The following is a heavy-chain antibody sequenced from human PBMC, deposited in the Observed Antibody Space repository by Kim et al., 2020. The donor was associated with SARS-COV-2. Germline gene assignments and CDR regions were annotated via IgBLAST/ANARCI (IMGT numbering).Heavy chain of an antibody. CDR2: IYSGGST. CDR1: GFTVSSNY. CDR3: AREGTSRDYYYYYGMDV. V-gene: IGHV3-53*01. J-gene: IGHJ6*02. D-gene: IGHD3-10*01. Sequence: GGYLRLSCAASGFTVSSNYMSWVRQAPGKGLEWVSVIYSGGSTYYADSVKGRFTISRDNSKNTLYLQMNSLRAEDTAVYYCAREGTSRDYYYYYGMDVWGQGTTVTVSS.